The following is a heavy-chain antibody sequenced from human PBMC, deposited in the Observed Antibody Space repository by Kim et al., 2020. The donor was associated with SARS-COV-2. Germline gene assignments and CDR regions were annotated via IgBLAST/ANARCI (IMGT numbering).Heavy chain of an antibody. CDR1: GFTLSTYG. Sequence: GGSLRLSCAASGFTLSTYGMHWVRQAPGKGLEWVAVISYDGSSKYYGESVKGRFTISRDNPENTLYLQMNSLRPEDTAVYYCAKAVVRGVNYYYYGMDV. CDR2: ISYDGSSK. V-gene: IGHV3-30*18. J-gene: IGHJ6*01. CDR3: AKAVVRGVNYYYYGMDV. D-gene: IGHD3-10*01.